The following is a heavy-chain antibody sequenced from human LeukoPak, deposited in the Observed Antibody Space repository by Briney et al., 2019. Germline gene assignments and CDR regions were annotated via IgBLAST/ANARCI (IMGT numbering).Heavy chain of an antibody. CDR1: GYTFTGYY. Sequence: PTASVTVSCKASGYTFTGYYMHWVRQAPGQGLEWMGWINPNSGGTNYAQKFQGRVTMTRDTSISTAYMELSRLRSDDTAVYYCAGGLVGKQWLVQVYWGQGTLVTVSS. V-gene: IGHV1-2*02. CDR2: INPNSGGT. CDR3: AGGLVGKQWLVQVY. J-gene: IGHJ4*02. D-gene: IGHD6-19*01.